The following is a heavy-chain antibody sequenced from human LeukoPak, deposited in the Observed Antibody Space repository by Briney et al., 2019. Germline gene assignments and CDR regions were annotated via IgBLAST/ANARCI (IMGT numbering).Heavy chain of an antibody. CDR1: GFTFSGYW. Sequence: GGSLRLSCAASGFTFSGYWMLWVRQAPGKGLVWVSRIDNDGSGTTYADFVKGRFTISRDNAKNTLYLQMSSLRAEDTAVYYCARELSLAVAGTPQDYWGQGTLVTVSS. CDR2: IDNDGSGT. J-gene: IGHJ4*02. CDR3: ARELSLAVAGTPQDY. D-gene: IGHD6-19*01. V-gene: IGHV3-74*01.